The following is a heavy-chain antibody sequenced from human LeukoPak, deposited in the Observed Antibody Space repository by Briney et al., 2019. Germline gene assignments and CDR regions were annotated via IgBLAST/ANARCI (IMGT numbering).Heavy chain of an antibody. Sequence: PGGSLRLSCAASGFTFSSYAMSWVRQAPGKGLEWVSSISGSANSTFHADSVKGRFTISRDNSKNTLYLQMNSLRAEDTAVYYCAKVANRITMIVVVITSFDYWGQGTLVTVSS. J-gene: IGHJ4*02. D-gene: IGHD3-22*01. V-gene: IGHV3-23*01. CDR3: AKVANRITMIVVVITSFDY. CDR2: ISGSANST. CDR1: GFTFSSYA.